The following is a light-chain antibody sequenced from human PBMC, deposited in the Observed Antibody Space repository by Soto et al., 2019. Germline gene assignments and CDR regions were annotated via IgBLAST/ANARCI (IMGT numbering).Light chain of an antibody. Sequence: DIQMTQSPSSLSASVGDRITITSQASQDIRKYLNWYQHKAGRAPKLLIYGASNLETGIPSRFSGSVYGTDFNITVCSCRREYIATYYCQHYDNLPPFTFGPLNKVAIK. CDR1: QDIRKY. CDR3: QHYDNLPPFT. J-gene: IGKJ3*01. CDR2: GAS. V-gene: IGKV1-33*01.